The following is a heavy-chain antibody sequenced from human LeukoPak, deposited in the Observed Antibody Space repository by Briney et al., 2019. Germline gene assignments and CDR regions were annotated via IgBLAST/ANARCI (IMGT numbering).Heavy chain of an antibody. V-gene: IGHV4-34*01. CDR3: ARNVGYCSSTSCPSS. Sequence: SETLSLTYAVYGGSFSGYYWSWIRQPPGKGLEWIGEINHSGSTNYNPSLKSRVTISVDTSKNQFSLKLSSVTAADTAVYYCARNVGYCSSTSCPSSWGQGTLVTVSS. J-gene: IGHJ5*02. CDR1: GGSFSGYY. D-gene: IGHD2-2*01. CDR2: INHSGST.